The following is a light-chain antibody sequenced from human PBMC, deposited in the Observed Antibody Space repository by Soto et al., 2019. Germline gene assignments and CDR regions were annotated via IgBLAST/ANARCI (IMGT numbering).Light chain of an antibody. CDR2: LGS. V-gene: IGKV2-28*01. CDR3: IQPIQAWT. Sequence: DIVMTQSPLSLPVTPGEPASISCRSSQSLLHSNGYNYLDWYLQKPGQSPQLLIYLGSNRASGATDRFSGSGSGTDFTLKISRVEAEDVGGYSCIQPIQAWTFGQGTKVDIK. J-gene: IGKJ1*01. CDR1: QSLLHSNGYNY.